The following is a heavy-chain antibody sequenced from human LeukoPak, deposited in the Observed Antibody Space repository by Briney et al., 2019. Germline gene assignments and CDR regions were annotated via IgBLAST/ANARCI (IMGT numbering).Heavy chain of an antibody. CDR1: GFTFSGYA. CDR2: ISYDGSSK. J-gene: IGHJ6*02. V-gene: IGHV3-30*03. CDR3: TESSGRPPYYGLDV. D-gene: IGHD6-19*01. Sequence: GGSLRLSCEASGFTFSGYAMHWVRQAPGKGLEWVAMISYDGSSKYYADSVKGRFTISRDNSKNTLDLQMNSLRPEDTAVYYCTESSGRPPYYGLDVWGQGTTVTVSS.